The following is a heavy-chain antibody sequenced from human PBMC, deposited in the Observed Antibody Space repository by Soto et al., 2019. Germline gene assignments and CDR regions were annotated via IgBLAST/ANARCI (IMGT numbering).Heavy chain of an antibody. V-gene: IGHV4-59*01. CDR2: IYYTGST. J-gene: IGHJ4*02. CDR3: AKYRRTEAEGFTLDY. Sequence: TCTVSGDSIAHYYWSWIRQPPGKRLEWIGYIYYTGSTTYNPSLESRVTTSIDTSRNQFSLKLRSVNAADTAIYYCAKYRRTEAEGFTLDYWGRGTLVTVSS. CDR1: GDSIAHYY. D-gene: IGHD6-13*01.